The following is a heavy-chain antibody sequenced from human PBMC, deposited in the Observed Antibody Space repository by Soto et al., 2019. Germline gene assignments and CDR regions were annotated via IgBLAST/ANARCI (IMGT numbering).Heavy chain of an antibody. CDR1: GFTFSSYA. CDR3: AKGIAAAGYYFDY. CDR2: ISGSGGST. Sequence: EVQLLESGGGLVQPGGSLRLSCAASGFTFSSYAMSWVRQAPGKGLEWVSAISGSGGSTYYADSVKGRFTISRDNSKNTLYLQMNSLRAEDTAVYYCAKGIAAAGYYFDYWGQVSLVTVSS. J-gene: IGHJ4*02. D-gene: IGHD6-13*01. V-gene: IGHV3-23*01.